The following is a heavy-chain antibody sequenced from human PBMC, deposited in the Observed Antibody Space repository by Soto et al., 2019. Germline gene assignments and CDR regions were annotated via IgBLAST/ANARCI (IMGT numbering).Heavy chain of an antibody. D-gene: IGHD6-19*01. CDR3: ARAGGSAWLHDMDV. CDR1: CYTFTICG. CDR2: ISPYNGLT. V-gene: IGHV1-18*04. J-gene: IGHJ6*02. Sequence: ASVKVSCKASCYTFTICGFIWVRQAPGQGLEWMGRISPYNGLTNYSQNLQGRVTMTTDTSTSTAYMELRSLRSDDTAVYYCARAGGSAWLHDMDVWGQGTTVTVSS.